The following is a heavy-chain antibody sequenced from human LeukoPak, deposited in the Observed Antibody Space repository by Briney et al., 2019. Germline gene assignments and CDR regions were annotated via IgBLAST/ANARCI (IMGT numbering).Heavy chain of an antibody. Sequence: SETLSLTCTVSGGSISSYYWNWIRQPPGKGLEWIANIHYSGSTNFDPSLKSRATISVDTSNNQFSLRLNSVTAADTAVYYCARQRLRGYYDSSGNYFDLWGQGTLVTDSS. J-gene: IGHJ4*02. D-gene: IGHD3-22*01. CDR2: IHYSGST. CDR1: GGSISSYY. CDR3: ARQRLRGYYDSSGNYFDL. V-gene: IGHV4-59*08.